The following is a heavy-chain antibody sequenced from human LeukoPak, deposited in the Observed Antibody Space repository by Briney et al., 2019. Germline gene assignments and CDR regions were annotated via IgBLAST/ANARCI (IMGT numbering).Heavy chain of an antibody. D-gene: IGHD3-9*01. CDR1: GGTFSSYA. V-gene: IGHV1-69*13. J-gene: IGHJ4*02. CDR3: ASRRRSPYYDILTGYEFLDY. Sequence: SVKVSCKASGGTFSSYAISWVRQAPGQGLEWMGGIIPIFGTANYARKFQGRVTITADESTSTACMELSSLRSEDTAVYYCASRRRSPYYDILTGYEFLDYWGQGTLVTVSS. CDR2: IIPIFGTA.